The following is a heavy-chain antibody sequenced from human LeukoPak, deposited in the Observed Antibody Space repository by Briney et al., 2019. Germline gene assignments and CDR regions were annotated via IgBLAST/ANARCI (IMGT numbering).Heavy chain of an antibody. CDR2: IYSGGGT. V-gene: IGHV4-39*01. CDR1: GGSIGRSSYY. CDR3: ARHGSIATGAFTY. D-gene: IGHD6-13*01. Sequence: SETLSLTCSVSGGSIGRSSYYWGWTRQPPGKGLEWIGSIYSGGGTYYNPSLKSRVTISVDTSRNQFSLKLGSVTAADTAVYYCARHGSIATGAFTYWGQGTLVTVSS. J-gene: IGHJ4*02.